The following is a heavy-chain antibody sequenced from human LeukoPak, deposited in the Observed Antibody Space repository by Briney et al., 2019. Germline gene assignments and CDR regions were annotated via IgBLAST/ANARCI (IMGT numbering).Heavy chain of an antibody. CDR3: ARVQRANYFDY. CDR2: IYYSGTT. Sequence: PSETLSPTCTVSGGSISNYYWSWIRQPPGKGLEWIGYIYYSGTTNYNPSLKSRVTISVDTSKNQFSLKLSSVTAADTAVYYCARVQRANYFDYWGQGTLVTVSS. J-gene: IGHJ4*02. V-gene: IGHV4-59*08. CDR1: GGSISNYY.